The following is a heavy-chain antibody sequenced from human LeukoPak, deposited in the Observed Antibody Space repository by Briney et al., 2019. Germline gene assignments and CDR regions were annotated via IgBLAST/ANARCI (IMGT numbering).Heavy chain of an antibody. Sequence: GGSLKISCQGSGYSFATYWIGWVRLLPGKGLEWMGVIYPGDSDTGYSPSFQGQFSFSADKSINTAYLWWSSLRASDTALYYCVRVRTKTPIDHWGQGTLVTVSS. V-gene: IGHV5-51*01. CDR2: IYPGDSDT. CDR1: GYSFATYW. J-gene: IGHJ5*02. CDR3: VRVRTKTPIDH. D-gene: IGHD1-7*01.